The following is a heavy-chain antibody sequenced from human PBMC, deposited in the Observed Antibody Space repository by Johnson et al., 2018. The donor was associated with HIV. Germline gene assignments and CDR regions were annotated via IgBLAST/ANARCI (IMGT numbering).Heavy chain of an antibody. J-gene: IGHJ3*02. V-gene: IGHV3-11*04. CDR1: GFTFSDYY. Sequence: VQLVESGGGLVKPGGSTRLSCAASGFTFSDYYMSWIRQAPGKGLEWVSYIRGGGSSIYYAESVKDRFTISRDNAKNSLYLQMNSLRAEDTAVYYCARDHSFRVYSSPDAFDIWGQGTMVTVSS. CDR2: IRGGGSSI. D-gene: IGHD6-13*01. CDR3: ARDHSFRVYSSPDAFDI.